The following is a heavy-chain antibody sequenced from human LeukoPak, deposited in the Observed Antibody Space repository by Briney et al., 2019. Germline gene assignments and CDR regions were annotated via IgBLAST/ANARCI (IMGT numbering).Heavy chain of an antibody. CDR1: GFTFSSYW. J-gene: IGHJ4*02. CDR2: IKQDGSEK. Sequence: GGSLRLSCAASGFTFSSYWMSWVRQAPGKGLEWVANIKQDGSEKYYVDSVKGRFTISRDNAKNSLYLQMNSLRAEDTAVYYCARDQGIVGANPFDCWGQGTLVTVSS. D-gene: IGHD1-26*01. CDR3: ARDQGIVGANPFDC. V-gene: IGHV3-7*01.